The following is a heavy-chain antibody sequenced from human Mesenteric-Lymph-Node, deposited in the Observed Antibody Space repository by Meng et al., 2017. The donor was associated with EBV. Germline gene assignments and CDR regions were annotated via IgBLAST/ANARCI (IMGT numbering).Heavy chain of an antibody. D-gene: IGHD3-9*01. CDR3: ARSANIDWYSNHPFDS. CDR1: GGSVSSISAS. J-gene: IGHJ4*02. CDR2: TYNRSKWYH. V-gene: IGHV6-1*01. Sequence: ELVLQPPHPLPLCAISGGSVSSISASWNWIRPSPSRRLEWLGRTYNRSKWYHDFAAYVKSRITVDPETSKSHFSLQLTSVTPEDTVVYYCARSANIDWYSNHPFDSWGQGTLVTVSS.